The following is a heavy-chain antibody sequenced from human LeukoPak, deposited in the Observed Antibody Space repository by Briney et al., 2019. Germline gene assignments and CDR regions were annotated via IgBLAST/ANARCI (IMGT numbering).Heavy chain of an antibody. V-gene: IGHV4-38-2*02. Sequence: SETLSLTCTVSGYSISSGYYWGWIRQPPGQGLEWIGSIYHSGSTYYNPSLKSRVTISVDTSKNQFSLKLSSVTAADTAVYYCARLDLGYCSSTSCYHGDYWGQGTLVTVSS. D-gene: IGHD2-2*01. J-gene: IGHJ4*02. CDR3: ARLDLGYCSSTSCYHGDY. CDR2: IYHSGST. CDR1: GYSISSGYY.